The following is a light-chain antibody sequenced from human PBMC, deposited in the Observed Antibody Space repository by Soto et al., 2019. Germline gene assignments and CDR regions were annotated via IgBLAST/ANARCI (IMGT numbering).Light chain of an antibody. CDR1: QDISNY. Sequence: DIQMTQSPCSLSASVGDRVTITCRASQDISNYLAGYQQKPGKVPNLLIYAASTLQSGVPSRFSGSGSGTHFTLTINSLQPEDVATYYCQKYNSPPLTFGGGTKVEIK. CDR2: AAS. J-gene: IGKJ4*01. V-gene: IGKV1-27*01. CDR3: QKYNSPPLT.